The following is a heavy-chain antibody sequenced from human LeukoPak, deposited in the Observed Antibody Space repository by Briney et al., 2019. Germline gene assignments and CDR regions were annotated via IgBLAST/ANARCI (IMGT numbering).Heavy chain of an antibody. Sequence: SVKDSCKASGGTFSSYAISWVRQAPGQGLEWTGGIIPIFGTANYAQKFQGRVTITTGESTSTAYMELSSLRSEDTAVYYCARDHCGGDCYGPATDTRERWFDPWGQGTLVTVSS. J-gene: IGHJ5*02. V-gene: IGHV1-69*05. CDR3: ARDHCGGDCYGPATDTRERWFDP. D-gene: IGHD2-21*02. CDR2: IIPIFGTA. CDR1: GGTFSSYA.